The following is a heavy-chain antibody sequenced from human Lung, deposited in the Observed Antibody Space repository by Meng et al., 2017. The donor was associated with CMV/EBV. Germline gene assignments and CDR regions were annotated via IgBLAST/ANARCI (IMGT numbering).Heavy chain of an antibody. V-gene: IGHV5-51*01. CDR1: GYSFSSYW. D-gene: IGHD2-2*01. CDR2: IFPGDSET. J-gene: IGHJ4*02. Sequence: GGSLRLSXKPSGYSFSSYWIAWVRQMPGKGLEWMGIIFPGDSETRYSPSFQGHVTISVDKSISTAHLQWSSLEASDSAMYYCVRTPFQNILVVPGADFDYWGQGTLVTISS. CDR3: VRTPFQNILVVPGADFDY.